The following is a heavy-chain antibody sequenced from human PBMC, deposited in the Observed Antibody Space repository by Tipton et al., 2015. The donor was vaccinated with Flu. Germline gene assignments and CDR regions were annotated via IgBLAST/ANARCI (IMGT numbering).Heavy chain of an antibody. CDR3: AREGYDSSGYFIDY. Sequence: TLFLTCAVYGGSFSDYYWTWLRQPPGKGLEWIGEINHSGSTNYNPSLRSRVTTSVDTSKSQFSLTLSSVTAADTAVYHCAREGYDSSGYFIDYWGQGTLVTVSA. CDR1: GGSFSDYY. D-gene: IGHD3-22*01. CDR2: INHSGST. V-gene: IGHV4-34*01. J-gene: IGHJ4*02.